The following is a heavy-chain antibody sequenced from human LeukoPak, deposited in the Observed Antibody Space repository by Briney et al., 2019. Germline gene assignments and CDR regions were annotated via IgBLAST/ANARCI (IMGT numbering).Heavy chain of an antibody. J-gene: IGHJ5*02. CDR3: ARGQPQRYSSGWYVNWFDP. CDR2: IYYSGTT. D-gene: IGHD6-19*01. V-gene: IGHV4-59*01. Sequence: SETLSLACTVSGASISSSYWSWIRQPPGKGLEWIGYIYYSGTTKYNPSLKSRVTISVDTSKNQFSLKVNSVAAADTAVYYCARGQPQRYSSGWYVNWFDPWGQGTLVTVSS. CDR1: GASISSSY.